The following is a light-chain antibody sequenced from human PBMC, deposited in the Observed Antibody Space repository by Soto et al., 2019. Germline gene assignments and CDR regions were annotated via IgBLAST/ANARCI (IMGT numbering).Light chain of an antibody. V-gene: IGLV2-11*01. J-gene: IGLJ1*01. CDR1: SCDVGNYNY. CDR2: DIT. Sequence: QSALTQPRSVSGSPGQSVTISCTGTSCDVGNYNYVSWYQQHPGKAPKLIIYDITERPSGVPDRFSGSKSGNTASLTISGLQAEDEDDYYCCSYAGSYTYVFGIGTKLTVL. CDR3: CSYAGSYTYV.